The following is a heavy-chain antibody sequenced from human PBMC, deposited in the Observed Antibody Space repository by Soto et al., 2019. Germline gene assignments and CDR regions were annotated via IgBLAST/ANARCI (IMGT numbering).Heavy chain of an antibody. CDR3: ARAPPYYYDSSGFLGPFDP. CDR2: IYYSGST. D-gene: IGHD3-22*01. Sequence: SETLSLTCTVSGGSVSSGSYYWSWIRQPPGKGLEWIGYIYYSGSTNYNPSLKSRVTISVDTSKNQFSLKLSSVTAADTAVYYYARAPPYYYDSSGFLGPFDPWGQGTLVTVSS. CDR1: GGSVSSGSYY. V-gene: IGHV4-61*01. J-gene: IGHJ5*02.